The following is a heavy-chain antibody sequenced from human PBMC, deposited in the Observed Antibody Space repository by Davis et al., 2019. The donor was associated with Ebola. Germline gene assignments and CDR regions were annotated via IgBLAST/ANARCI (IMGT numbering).Heavy chain of an antibody. V-gene: IGHV3-73*01. CDR1: GFTFSGSA. Sequence: GSLRLSCAASGFTFSGSAMHWVRQASGKGLEWVGRIRSKANSYATAYAASVKGRFTISRDDSKNTAYLQMNSLKTEDTAVYYCTISRIAAAGTDDYWGQGTLVTVSS. D-gene: IGHD6-13*01. CDR2: IRSKANSYAT. CDR3: TISRIAAAGTDDY. J-gene: IGHJ4*02.